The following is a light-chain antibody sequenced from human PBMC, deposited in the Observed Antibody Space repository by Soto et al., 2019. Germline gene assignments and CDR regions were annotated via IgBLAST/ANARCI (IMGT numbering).Light chain of an antibody. CDR3: MQALHPPPT. J-gene: IGKJ4*01. CDR2: EAS. V-gene: IGKV2-28*01. Sequence: IVMTQAPLSLPVTPGEPASISCRSIQSLLRSYGYNHLDWYLQKPGQSPQLLIYEASKRASGVPDRFSGSGSGTDFTLKISRVEAEDVGVYHCMQALHPPPTFGGGTKVQIK. CDR1: QSLLRSYGYNH.